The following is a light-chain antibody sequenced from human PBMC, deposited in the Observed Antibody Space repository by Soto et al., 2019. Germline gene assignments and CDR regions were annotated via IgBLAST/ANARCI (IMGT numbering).Light chain of an antibody. CDR3: QQYNNWPPRAGT. Sequence: EIVMTQSPATLSVSPGERATLSCRASQSVSSNLAWYQQKPGQAPRLLIYGASTRATGIPARFSGSGSGTEFTLSISSLQSEDFAVYYCQQYNNWPPRAGTFGQGTKVEIK. V-gene: IGKV3-15*01. CDR2: GAS. CDR1: QSVSSN. J-gene: IGKJ1*01.